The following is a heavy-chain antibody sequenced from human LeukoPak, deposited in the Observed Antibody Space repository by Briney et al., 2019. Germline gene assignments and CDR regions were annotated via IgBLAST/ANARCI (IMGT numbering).Heavy chain of an antibody. CDR3: ARVRGFQITGTTAPDDY. Sequence: SETLSLTCTVSGGSISSSSYYWGWIRQPPGKGLEWIGSIYYSGSTYYNPSLKSRVTISVDTSKNQFSLKLSSVTAADTAVYYCARVRGFQITGTTAPDDYWGQGTLVTVSS. J-gene: IGHJ4*02. D-gene: IGHD1-7*01. CDR2: IYYSGST. V-gene: IGHV4-39*07. CDR1: GGSISSSSYY.